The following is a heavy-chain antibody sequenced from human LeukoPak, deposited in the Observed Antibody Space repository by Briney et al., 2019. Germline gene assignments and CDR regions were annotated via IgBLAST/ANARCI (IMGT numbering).Heavy chain of an antibody. CDR1: GFTFSSYS. CDR3: ARVMGRATYDSSGYYYDY. V-gene: IGHV3-21*01. J-gene: IGHJ4*02. Sequence: GGSLRLSCAASGFTFSSYSMNWVRQAPGKGLEWVSSISSSSSYIYYADSVKGRFTISRDNAKNSLYLQMNSLRAEDTAVYYCARVMGRATYDSSGYYYDYWGQGTLVTVSS. D-gene: IGHD3-22*01. CDR2: ISSSSSYI.